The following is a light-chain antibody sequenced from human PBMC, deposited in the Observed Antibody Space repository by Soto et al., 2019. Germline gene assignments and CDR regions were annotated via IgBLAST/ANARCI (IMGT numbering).Light chain of an antibody. V-gene: IGLV2-14*01. CDR3: SSYTSSSTPLV. CDR1: SSDVGGYNY. Sequence: QSVLTQPASVSWSPGQSITISCTGTSSDVGGYNYVSWYQQHPGKAPKLMIYDVSNRPSGVSNRFSGSKSGNTASLTISGLQAEDEADYYCSSYTSSSTPLVFGTGTKVTVL. CDR2: DVS. J-gene: IGLJ1*01.